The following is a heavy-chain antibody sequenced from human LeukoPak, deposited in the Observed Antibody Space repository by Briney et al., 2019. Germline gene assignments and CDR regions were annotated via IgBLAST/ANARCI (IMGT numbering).Heavy chain of an antibody. CDR3: ARGVVVAATEGFDY. J-gene: IGHJ4*02. Sequence: GASVKVSCKASGGTFNNYDISWVRQAPGQGLEWMGGIIPIFGTANYAQKFQGRVTITADTSTSTAYMELSSLRSEDTAVHYCARGVVVAATEGFDYWGQGTLVTVSS. V-gene: IGHV1-69*06. D-gene: IGHD2-15*01. CDR1: GGTFNNYD. CDR2: IIPIFGTA.